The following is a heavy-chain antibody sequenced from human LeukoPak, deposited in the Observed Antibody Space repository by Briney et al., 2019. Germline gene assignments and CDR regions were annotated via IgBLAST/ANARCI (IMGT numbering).Heavy chain of an antibody. V-gene: IGHV3-23*01. CDR2: ISGSGGST. CDR1: GFTFNIYA. CDR3: AKPFREGYYYGMDV. Sequence: GGSLRLSCAASGFTFNIYAMSWVRQAPGKGLEWVSAISGSGGSTYYAGSVKGRFTISRDNSQNTVYLQMNSLRAEDTAVYYCAKPFREGYYYGMDVWGQGTTVTVSS. J-gene: IGHJ6*02.